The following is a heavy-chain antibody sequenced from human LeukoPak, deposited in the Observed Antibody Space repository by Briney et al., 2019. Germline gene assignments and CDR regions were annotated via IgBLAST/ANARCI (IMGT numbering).Heavy chain of an antibody. V-gene: IGHV1-2*02. D-gene: IGHD4-17*01. CDR2: INPNSGGT. J-gene: IGHJ3*02. CDR3: ARDPLRGDAFDI. Sequence: ASVKVSCKASGYTFTGYYMHWVRQAPGQGLEWMGWINPNSGGTNYAQKFQGRVTMTRDTSISTAYMELSRLRSDDTAVYYCARDPLRGDAFDIWGQGTMLTVSS. CDR1: GYTFTGYY.